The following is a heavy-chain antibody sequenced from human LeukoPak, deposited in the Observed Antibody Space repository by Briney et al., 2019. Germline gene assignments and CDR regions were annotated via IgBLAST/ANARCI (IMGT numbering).Heavy chain of an antibody. CDR1: GGTFSSYA. J-gene: IGHJ4*02. CDR2: IIPILGIA. Sequence: SVKVSCKASGGTFSSYAISWVRQAPGQGLEWMGRIIPILGIANYAQKFQGRVTITADKSTSTAYMELSSLRSEDTAVYYCARDAKTYYYGSGSYYNRAPGFDYWGQGTLVTVSS. V-gene: IGHV1-69*04. CDR3: ARDAKTYYYGSGSYYNRAPGFDY. D-gene: IGHD3-10*01.